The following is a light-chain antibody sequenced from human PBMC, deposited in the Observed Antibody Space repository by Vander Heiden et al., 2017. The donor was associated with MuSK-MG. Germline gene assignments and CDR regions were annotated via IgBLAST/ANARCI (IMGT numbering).Light chain of an antibody. V-gene: IGKV3-11*01. CDR1: QSVTSY. J-gene: IGKJ1*01. CDR3: QQRSNSWT. CDR2: DAS. Sequence: EIVLSQPPATQSLPPGERPTLSCRASQSVTSYLAWYQPKPGHAPMLLIYDASNSATDIPARCSGSGTGTDFTLTISSLEPDDFAVYYCQQRSNSWTFGQGTKVEIK.